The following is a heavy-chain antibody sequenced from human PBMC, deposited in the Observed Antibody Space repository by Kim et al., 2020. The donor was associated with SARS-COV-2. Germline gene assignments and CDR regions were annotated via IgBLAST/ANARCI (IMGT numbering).Heavy chain of an antibody. CDR2: IYHSGDT. V-gene: IGHV4-4*02. CDR3: ARSSAYTLNWFDP. CDR1: GGSITSSYW. J-gene: IGHJ5*02. Sequence: SETLSLTCAVSGGSITSSYWWTWVRQPPGKGLEWIGEIYHSGDTNYNPSLKSRVSISVDKSKNQFSLRLSSVTAADTAVYYCARSSAYTLNWFDPWGQGTLVTDSS. D-gene: IGHD5-12*01.